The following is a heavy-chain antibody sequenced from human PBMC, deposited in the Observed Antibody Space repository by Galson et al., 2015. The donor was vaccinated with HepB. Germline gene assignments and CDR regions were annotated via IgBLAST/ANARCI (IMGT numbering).Heavy chain of an antibody. Sequence: SVKVSCKASGYTFTSYYMHWVRQAPGQGLEWMGIINPSGGSTSYAQKFQGRVTMTRDTSTSTVYMELSSLRSEDTAVYYCARDRVGGIVVVIDQLWPPDPWGQGTLVTVSS. CDR1: GYTFTSYY. V-gene: IGHV1-46*01. CDR2: INPSGGST. J-gene: IGHJ5*02. CDR3: ARDRVGGIVVVIDQLWPPDP. D-gene: IGHD3-22*01.